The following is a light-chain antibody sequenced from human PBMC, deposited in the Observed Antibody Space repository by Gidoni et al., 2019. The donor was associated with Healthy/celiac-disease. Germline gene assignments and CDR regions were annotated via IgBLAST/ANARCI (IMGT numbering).Light chain of an antibody. Sequence: DIQLTQSPSFLSASVGDRVTITCRASQGISSYLTWYQQKPGKAPKLLIYAASTLQSGVPSRFSGSGSGTEFTLTISSLQPEDFATYYCQQLNSYGPRYSFGQGTKLEIK. CDR3: QQLNSYGPRYS. CDR2: AAS. CDR1: QGISSY. J-gene: IGKJ2*03. V-gene: IGKV1-9*01.